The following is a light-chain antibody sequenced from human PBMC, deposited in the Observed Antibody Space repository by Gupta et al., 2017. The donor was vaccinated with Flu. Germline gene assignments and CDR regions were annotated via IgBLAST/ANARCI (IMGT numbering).Light chain of an antibody. V-gene: IGKV1-39*01. CDR2: GAS. J-gene: IGKJ2*01. Sequence: DIQMTQSPSSLSASVGDRVTITCRASQNIHTYVNWYQQRPGNSPKLLIYGASNLQSGVPPRGSGSGSGTKFMLTISSLQAGDFATYYCQQTHSMPPTFGQGTKLDVK. CDR1: QNIHTY. CDR3: QQTHSMPPT.